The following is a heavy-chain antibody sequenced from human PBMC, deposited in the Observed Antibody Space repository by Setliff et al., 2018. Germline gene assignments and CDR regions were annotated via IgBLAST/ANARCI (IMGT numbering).Heavy chain of an antibody. V-gene: IGHV4-34*01. Sequence: PSETLSLTCAAYGGTFSDYYWTWIRQPPGKGLEWIGEINHRGSTNYNPSLKSRVTISIDTSKDQFSLKLISMTAAGTAVYYCARGRNIAARLLDSWGQGTLVTVSS. CDR1: GGTFSDYY. CDR3: ARGRNIAARLLDS. J-gene: IGHJ4*02. D-gene: IGHD6-6*01. CDR2: INHRGST.